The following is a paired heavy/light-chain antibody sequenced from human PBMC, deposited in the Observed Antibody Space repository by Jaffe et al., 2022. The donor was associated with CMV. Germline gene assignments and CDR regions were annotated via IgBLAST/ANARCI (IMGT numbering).Light chain of an antibody. CDR2: AAS. J-gene: IGKJ3*01. V-gene: IGKV1-39*01. CDR3: QQSYSTPPT. Sequence: DIQMTQSPSSLSASVGDRVTITCRASQSISSYLNWYQQKPGKAPKLLIYAASSLQSGVPSRFSGSGSGTDFTLTISSLQPEDFATYYCQQSYSTPPTFGPGTKVDIK. CDR1: QSISSY.
Heavy chain of an antibody. V-gene: IGHV3-23*01. D-gene: IGHD6-13*01. CDR2: ISGSGGST. CDR3: AKSPGIAAAGHYYYYYGMDV. Sequence: EVQLLESGGGLVQPGGSLRLSCAASGFTFSSYAMSWVRQAPGKGLEWVSAISGSGGSTYYADSVKGRFTISRDNSKNTLYLQMNSLRAEDTAVYYCAKSPGIAAAGHYYYYYGMDVWGQGTTVTVSS. J-gene: IGHJ6*02. CDR1: GFTFSSYA.